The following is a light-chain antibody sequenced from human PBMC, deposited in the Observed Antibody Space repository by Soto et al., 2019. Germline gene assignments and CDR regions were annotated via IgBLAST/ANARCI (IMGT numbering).Light chain of an antibody. V-gene: IGKV1D-8*01. Sequence: VICMTQSPSLLSASTGDRVTISCRMRQGISSYLAWYQQKPGKAPELLIYAASTLQSGVPSRFSGSGSGTDFALTISCLQSEDFAVYYCQQYNNWPQTFGQGTKVDIK. CDR1: QGISSY. J-gene: IGKJ1*01. CDR2: AAS. CDR3: QQYNNWPQT.